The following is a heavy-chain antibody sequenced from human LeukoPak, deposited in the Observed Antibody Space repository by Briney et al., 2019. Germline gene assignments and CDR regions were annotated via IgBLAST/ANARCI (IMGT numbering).Heavy chain of an antibody. CDR3: ARDLGAHVAYYYYGMDV. V-gene: IGHV4-59*01. CDR1: GFTFSDYY. J-gene: IGHJ6*02. CDR2: IYYSGST. D-gene: IGHD1-26*01. Sequence: GSLRLSCAASGFTFSDYYMSWIRQPPGKGLEWIGYIYYSGSTNYNPSLKSRVTISVDTSKNQFSLKLSSVTAADTAVYYCARDLGAHVAYYYYGMDVWGQGTTVTVSS.